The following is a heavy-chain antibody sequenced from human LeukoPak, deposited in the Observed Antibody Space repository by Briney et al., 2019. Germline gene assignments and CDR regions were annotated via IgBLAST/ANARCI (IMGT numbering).Heavy chain of an antibody. CDR2: IYPGDSDT. CDR1: GYSFTSYW. CDR3: ARLRGYYDSGGLHLYYFDY. J-gene: IGHJ4*02. V-gene: IGHV5-51*01. Sequence: GESLKISCKGSGYSFTSYWIGWVRQMPGKGLEWMGIIYPGDSDTRYSPSFQGQVTISADKSISTAYLQWSSLKASDTAMYYCARLRGYYDSGGLHLYYFDYWGQGTLVTVSS. D-gene: IGHD3-22*01.